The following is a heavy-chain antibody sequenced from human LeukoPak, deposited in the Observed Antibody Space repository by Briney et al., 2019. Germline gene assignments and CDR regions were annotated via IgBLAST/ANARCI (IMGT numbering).Heavy chain of an antibody. V-gene: IGHV4-59*08. CDR2: IYYSGST. D-gene: IGHD6-19*01. CDR3: ARHSGQWLVHYYFDY. J-gene: IGHJ4*02. CDR1: GESISGFY. Sequence: SETLSLTCTVSGESISGFYWNWIRQPPGKGLEWIGYIYYSGSTNYNPSLKSRVTISIDTSKNQFSLKLSSVTAADTAVYYCARHSGQWLVHYYFDYWGQGTLVTVSS.